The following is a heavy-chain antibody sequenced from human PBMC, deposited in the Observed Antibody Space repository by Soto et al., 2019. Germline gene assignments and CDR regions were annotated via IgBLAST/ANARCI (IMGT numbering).Heavy chain of an antibody. J-gene: IGHJ4*02. D-gene: IGHD2-15*01. CDR1: GFTFSSYA. Sequence: GGSLRLSCAASGFTFSSYAMSWVRQAPGKGPEWVSGISGSGDSTYYTDSVKGRFTISRDNSKNTLYLQMNSLRAEETAVYYCAKDRGNIIVVFTYFDYWGQGTLVTVSS. CDR3: AKDRGNIIVVFTYFDY. V-gene: IGHV3-23*01. CDR2: ISGSGDST.